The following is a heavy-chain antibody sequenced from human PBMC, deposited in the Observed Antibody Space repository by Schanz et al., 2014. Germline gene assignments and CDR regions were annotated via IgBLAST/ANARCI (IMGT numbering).Heavy chain of an antibody. V-gene: IGHV3-23*04. J-gene: IGHJ4*02. CDR2: ISGSGAGT. D-gene: IGHD3-10*01. Sequence: EVQLVESGGGLVQPGGSLRLSCAASGFIFSNFAMEWVRQAPGKGLEWVSAISGSGAGTYYADSVKGRFTFSRDSSKNTVYLQMDSLRADDTSVYYCARGRGYIIGQWGQGILVTVSS. CDR3: ARGRGYIIGQ. CDR1: GFIFSNFA.